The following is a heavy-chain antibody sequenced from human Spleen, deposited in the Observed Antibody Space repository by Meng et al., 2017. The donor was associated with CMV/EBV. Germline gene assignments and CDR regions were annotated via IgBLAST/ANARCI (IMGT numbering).Heavy chain of an antibody. Sequence: GESLKISCSASGFTFNSHAMSWVRQAPGKGLEWVSLIYSGGSGAYYADSVKGRFTISRDNSKNTLSVQMNSLRAEDTAVYYCAKEQADGLPFDYWGQGTLVTVSS. CDR1: GFTFNSHA. CDR2: IYSGGSGA. V-gene: IGHV3-23*03. J-gene: IGHJ4*02. CDR3: AKEQADGLPFDY.